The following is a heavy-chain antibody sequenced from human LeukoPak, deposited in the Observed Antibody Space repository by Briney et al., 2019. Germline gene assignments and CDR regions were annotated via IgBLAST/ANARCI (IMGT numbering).Heavy chain of an antibody. Sequence: SETLSLTCTVSGGSISSGGYYWSWIRQHPGKGLEWIGYIYYSGSTYYNPSLKSRVTISVDTSKNQFSLKLSSVTAADTAVYYCARDPRGLYSYARDYYYGMDVWGQGTTVTVSS. V-gene: IGHV4-31*03. J-gene: IGHJ6*02. CDR2: IYYSGST. CDR1: GGSISSGGYY. D-gene: IGHD5-18*01. CDR3: ARDPRGLYSYARDYYYGMDV.